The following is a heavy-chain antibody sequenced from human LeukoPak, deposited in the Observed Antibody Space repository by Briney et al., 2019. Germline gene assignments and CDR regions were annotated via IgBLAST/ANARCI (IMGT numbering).Heavy chain of an antibody. CDR2: ISAYNGNT. D-gene: IGHD2-2*01. V-gene: IGHV1-18*01. CDR1: GYIFTSYG. J-gene: IGHJ5*02. Sequence: ASVKVSCKASGYIFTSYGISWVRQGPGQGLEWVGWISAYNGNTKFAPNLQDRVTMTTDTSTATAYMELRSLRLNDTAVYFCARARPGAYYGTTSCFAATWAQGPLVTVSS. CDR3: ARARPGAYYGTTSCFAAT.